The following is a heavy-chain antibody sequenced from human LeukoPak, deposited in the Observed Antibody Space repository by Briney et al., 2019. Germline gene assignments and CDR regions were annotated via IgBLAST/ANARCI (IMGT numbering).Heavy chain of an antibody. D-gene: IGHD3-9*01. CDR2: INSDGSST. CDR1: GFTFSSYW. V-gene: IGHV3-74*01. Sequence: GGSLRLSCAASGFTFSSYWMHWVRQAPGKGLVWVSRINSDGSSTSYADSVKGRFTISRDNAKNTLYLQMNSLRAEDTAVYYCARVSLYYDILTGDIFDAWGQGTLVTVSS. CDR3: ARVSLYYDILTGDIFDA. J-gene: IGHJ5*02.